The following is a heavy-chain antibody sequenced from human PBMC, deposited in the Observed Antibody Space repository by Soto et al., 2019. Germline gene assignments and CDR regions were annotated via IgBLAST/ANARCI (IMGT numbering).Heavy chain of an antibody. CDR1: GYTFSSFD. Sequence: EVQLWESGGGLVQPGGSLRLSCAVSGYTFSSFDMSWVRQAPGKGLEWVSTISGSGGGTNYADSVKGRFTISRDISTYTVYLQMNSLRAEDTAVYYCAHRTGFDYWGHGALLTVSS. CDR3: AHRTGFDY. CDR2: ISGSGGGT. V-gene: IGHV3-23*01. J-gene: IGHJ4*01.